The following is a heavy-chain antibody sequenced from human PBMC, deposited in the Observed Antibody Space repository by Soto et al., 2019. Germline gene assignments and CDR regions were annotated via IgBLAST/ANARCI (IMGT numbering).Heavy chain of an antibody. CDR2: INHSGST. CDR1: GGSFSGHY. V-gene: IGHV4-34*01. CDR3: ARGISITGAPDKYSFDS. D-gene: IGHD2-2*01. J-gene: IGHJ4*02. Sequence: QVPLQQWGAGLLKPSETLSLTCAVNGGSFSGHYWTWIRQPPGEGLEWIGEINHSGSTNQNPSLKSRLGISVDTSKNQFSLRLTSVTAADTAVYYCARGISITGAPDKYSFDSWGQGTLVTVSS.